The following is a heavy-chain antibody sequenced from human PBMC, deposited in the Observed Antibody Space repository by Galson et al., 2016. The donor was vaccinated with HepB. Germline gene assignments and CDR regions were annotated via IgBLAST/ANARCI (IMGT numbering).Heavy chain of an antibody. CDR2: ISYDGKKK. D-gene: IGHD6-13*01. Sequence: SLRLSCAASGFTLNIYTMYWVRQAPGKGLEWVAVISYDGKKKYIADSLKGRFTISRDNSNNTLYLQVNSLGAEDTALYFCARYSNSWAPFDYWGQGRLVTVSS. CDR3: ARYSNSWAPFDY. J-gene: IGHJ4*02. CDR1: GFTLNIYT. V-gene: IGHV3-30*04.